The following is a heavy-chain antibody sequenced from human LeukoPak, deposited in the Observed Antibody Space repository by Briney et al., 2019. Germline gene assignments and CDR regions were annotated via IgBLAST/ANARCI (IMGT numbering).Heavy chain of an antibody. D-gene: IGHD5-12*01. CDR2: INPNSGGT. V-gene: IGHV1-2*02. CDR1: GYTFTGYY. Sequence: GASAKVSCKASGYTFTGYYMHWVRQAPGQGLEWMGWINPNSGGTNYAQKFQGRVTMTRDTSISTAYMELSRLRSDDTAVYYCARDGGYELNNWFDPWGQGTLVTVSS. CDR3: ARDGGYELNNWFDP. J-gene: IGHJ5*02.